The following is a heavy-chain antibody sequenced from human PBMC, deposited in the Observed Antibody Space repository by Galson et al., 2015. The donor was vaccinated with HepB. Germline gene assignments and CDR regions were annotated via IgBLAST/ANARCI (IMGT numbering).Heavy chain of an antibody. CDR2: INAGNGNT. CDR1: GYTFTSYA. V-gene: IGHV1-3*01. D-gene: IGHD3-3*01. CDR3: AKKRRITIFGDSPDY. J-gene: IGHJ4*02. Sequence: SVKVSCKASGYTFTSYAMHWVRQAPGQRLEWMGWINAGNGNTKYSQKFQGRVTITRDTSASTAYMELSSLRSEDTAVYYCAKKRRITIFGDSPDYWGQGTLVTVSS.